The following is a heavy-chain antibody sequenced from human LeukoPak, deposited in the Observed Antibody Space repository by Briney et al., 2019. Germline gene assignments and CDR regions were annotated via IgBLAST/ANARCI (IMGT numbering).Heavy chain of an antibody. CDR1: GYSIASGYL. CDR2: IYHSGRT. V-gene: IGHV4-38-2*02. D-gene: IGHD1-26*01. CDR3: ARGGPWELSHRDYFDY. J-gene: IGHJ4*02. Sequence: SETLSLTCTVSGYSIASGYLCGWIRPTPEKGLEWIATIYHSGRTYYNLSLKSRVTISMDTSRNQLSLKVTSVTAAETALYFCARGGPWELSHRDYFDYWGQGTLVTVSS.